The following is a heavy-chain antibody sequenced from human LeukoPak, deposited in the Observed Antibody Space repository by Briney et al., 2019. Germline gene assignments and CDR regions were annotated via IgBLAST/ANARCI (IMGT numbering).Heavy chain of an antibody. Sequence: GASVKLSCTSSGYGFTSYDIDWGRQATGQGLGWMGWMNTNSSNTGYTQKFQRRVTMTRNTSISTAYMELSSLRSEDTAVYYCARSFLYDFSSGYYYYGLDVWGQGTTVTVSS. CDR1: GYGFTSYD. CDR2: MNTNSSNT. D-gene: IGHD3-3*01. J-gene: IGHJ6*02. V-gene: IGHV1-8*01. CDR3: ARSFLYDFSSGYYYYGLDV.